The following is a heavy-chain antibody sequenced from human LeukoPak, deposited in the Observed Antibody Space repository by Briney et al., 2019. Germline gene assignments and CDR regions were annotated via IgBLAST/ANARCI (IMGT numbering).Heavy chain of an antibody. CDR1: GFTFSTYW. Sequence: GGSLRLSCAASGFTFSTYWMLWVRQAPGKGLVWVSHINRDGSSTTYADSVKGRFTISRDNAKNTLYLQMNSLRAEDTAVYYCASSEWFNGMDVWGQGTTVTVSS. CDR3: ASSEWFNGMDV. V-gene: IGHV3-74*01. CDR2: INRDGSST. D-gene: IGHD3-3*01. J-gene: IGHJ6*02.